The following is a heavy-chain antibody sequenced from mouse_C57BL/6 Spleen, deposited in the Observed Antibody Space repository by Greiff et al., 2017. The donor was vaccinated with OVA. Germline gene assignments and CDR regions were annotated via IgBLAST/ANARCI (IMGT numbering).Heavy chain of an antibody. CDR1: GYSITSGYY. D-gene: IGHD2-4*01. V-gene: IGHV3-6*01. J-gene: IGHJ3*01. CDR3: ARSPYDYDPGRFAY. Sequence: DVQLQESGPGLVKPSQSLSLTCSVTGYSITSGYYWNWIRQFPGNKLEWMGYISYDGSNNYNPSLKNRISITRDTSKNQFFLKLNSVTTEDTATYYCARSPYDYDPGRFAYWGQGTLVTVSA. CDR2: ISYDGSN.